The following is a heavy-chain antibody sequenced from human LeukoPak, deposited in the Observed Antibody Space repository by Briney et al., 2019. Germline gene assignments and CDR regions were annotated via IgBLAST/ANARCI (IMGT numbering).Heavy chain of an antibody. Sequence: PGGSLRLSCAASGFMFSRKAMHWVRQAPGKGLEWVALISYDGSNKYYADSVKGRFTISRDNSKNTLYLQMNSLRPEDTSVYYCARDRDGGGSYFDHWGQGTLVTVSS. J-gene: IGHJ4*02. V-gene: IGHV3-30-3*01. CDR3: ARDRDGGGSYFDH. CDR2: ISYDGSNK. CDR1: GFMFSRKA. D-gene: IGHD2-15*01.